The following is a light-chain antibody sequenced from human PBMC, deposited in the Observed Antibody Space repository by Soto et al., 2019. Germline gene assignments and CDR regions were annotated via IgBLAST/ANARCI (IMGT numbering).Light chain of an antibody. CDR1: QSISSY. CDR3: QQSYSTLPFT. CDR2: AAS. V-gene: IGKV1-39*01. J-gene: IGKJ3*01. Sequence: DIQMTQSPSSLSASVGDRVTITCRASQSISSYLNWYQQKPGKAPKHLIYAASSLQSGVPSRFSGSGSGTDFTLTISSLQPEDFATYYCQQSYSTLPFTFGPGTKVDIK.